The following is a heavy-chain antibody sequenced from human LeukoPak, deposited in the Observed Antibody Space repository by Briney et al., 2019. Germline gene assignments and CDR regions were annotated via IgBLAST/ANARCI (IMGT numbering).Heavy chain of an antibody. J-gene: IGHJ4*02. CDR1: GGSISSYY. Sequence: PSETLSLTCTVSGGSISSYYWSWIRQPAGKGLEWIGRIYTSGSTNYNPSLKSRVTISVDTSKNQFSLKLSSVTAADTAVYYCARHGPGGWYYGSGSYYRFFDYWGQGTLVTVSS. D-gene: IGHD3-10*01. V-gene: IGHV4-4*07. CDR3: ARHGPGGWYYGSGSYYRFFDY. CDR2: IYTSGST.